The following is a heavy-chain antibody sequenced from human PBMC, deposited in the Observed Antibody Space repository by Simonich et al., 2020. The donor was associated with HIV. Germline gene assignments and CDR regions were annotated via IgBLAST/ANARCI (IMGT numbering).Heavy chain of an antibody. CDR1: GYTLTELS. CDR3: ATVSRSWSRDGPFFDY. J-gene: IGHJ4*02. D-gene: IGHD6-13*01. Sequence: QVQLVQSGAEVKKPGASVKVSCKVSGYTLTELSMHWVRQAPGKGLEWMGGVDPEDGETIYAQKFQGRVTMTEDTSTDTAYMELSSLRSEDTAVYYCATVSRSWSRDGPFFDYWGQGTLVTVSS. CDR2: VDPEDGET. V-gene: IGHV1-24*01.